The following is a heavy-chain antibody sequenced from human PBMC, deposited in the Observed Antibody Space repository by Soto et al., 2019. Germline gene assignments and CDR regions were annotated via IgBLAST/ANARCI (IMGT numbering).Heavy chain of an antibody. D-gene: IGHD1-1*01. CDR2: ISYEGSNT. CDR3: ARVTPGNNLYYFSGLDV. V-gene: IGHV3-30-3*01. CDR1: GFTFDTYG. J-gene: IGHJ6*02. Sequence: GGSLRLSCVASGFTFDTYGIHWVRQAPGKGLQWVALISYEGSNTYYADSVRGRFTISRDNSKNTLYLQINALRPEDTGVYYCARVTPGNNLYYFSGLDVWGQGTSVTVSS.